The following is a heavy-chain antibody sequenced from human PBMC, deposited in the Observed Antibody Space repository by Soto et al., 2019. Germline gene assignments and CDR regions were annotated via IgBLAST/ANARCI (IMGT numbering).Heavy chain of an antibody. CDR1: GFTFTRHS. Sequence: EVQLVESGGGLVKPGGSLRLSCAASGFTFTRHSMNWVRQAPGKGLEWVSCISGTGTFIYYSDSVKGRFTISRDDAKTSLYLQMNSLTAEDTAVYYCARGSGTDTGDALDIWGPGTMVNVS. J-gene: IGHJ3*02. V-gene: IGHV3-21*06. CDR3: ARGSGTDTGDALDI. D-gene: IGHD5-18*01. CDR2: ISGTGTFI.